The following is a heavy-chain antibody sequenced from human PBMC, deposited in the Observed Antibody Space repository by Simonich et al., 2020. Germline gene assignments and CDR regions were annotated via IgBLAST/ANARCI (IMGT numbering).Heavy chain of an antibody. CDR3: ARATRIAAAGYFDY. Sequence: QVQLQESGPGLVKPSETLSLTCAVSGYSISSGYYWGWIRQPPGKGLEWIGSIYHSGSTYDNQSLKSRVTISVDTSKNQFSLKLSSVTAADTAVYYCARATRIAAAGYFDYWGQGTLVTVSS. D-gene: IGHD6-13*01. CDR1: GYSISSGYY. V-gene: IGHV4-38-2*01. CDR2: IYHSGST. J-gene: IGHJ4*02.